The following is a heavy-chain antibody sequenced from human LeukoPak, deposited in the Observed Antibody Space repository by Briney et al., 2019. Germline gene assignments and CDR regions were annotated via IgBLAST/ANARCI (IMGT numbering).Heavy chain of an antibody. Sequence: KSGGSLRLSCAASGFTFSSYSMNWVRQAPGKGLEWVSSISSSSSYIYYADSVKGRFTISRDNSKNTLYLQMNSLRAEDTAIYYCAPNWNLDYWGQGSLVTVSS. CDR1: GFTFSSYS. CDR3: APNWNLDY. J-gene: IGHJ4*02. D-gene: IGHD1-1*01. CDR2: ISSSSSYI. V-gene: IGHV3-21*04.